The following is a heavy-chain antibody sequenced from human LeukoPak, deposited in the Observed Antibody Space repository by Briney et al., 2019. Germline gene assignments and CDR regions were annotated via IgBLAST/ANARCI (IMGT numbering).Heavy chain of an antibody. CDR2: IYYSGST. V-gene: IGHV4-59*01. CDR1: GGSISSYY. Sequence: PSETLSLTCTVAGGSISSYYWSWIRQPPGKGLEWIGYIYYSGSTNYNPSLKSRVTISVDTSKNQFSLKLSSVTAADTAVYFCERKTAYEILTGYEAFDIWGQGTMVTVSS. CDR3: ERKTAYEILTGYEAFDI. J-gene: IGHJ3*02. D-gene: IGHD3-9*01.